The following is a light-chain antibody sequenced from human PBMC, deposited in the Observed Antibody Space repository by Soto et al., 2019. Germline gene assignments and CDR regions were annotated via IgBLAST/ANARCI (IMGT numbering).Light chain of an antibody. Sequence: DIQMTQSPSSLSASVGDRVTITCRASQGITYYLAWFQQKPGKAPKSLIYGASSLQSWVPSRFNGSGFGTDFSLTISSLQPEDIATYYCHQYDSYPRTFGPGTKVEIK. V-gene: IGKV1-16*01. CDR2: GAS. J-gene: IGKJ3*01. CDR1: QGITYY. CDR3: HQYDSYPRT.